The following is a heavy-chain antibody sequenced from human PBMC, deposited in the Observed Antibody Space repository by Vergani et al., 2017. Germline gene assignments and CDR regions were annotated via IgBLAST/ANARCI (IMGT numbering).Heavy chain of an antibody. CDR3: ARFHEMATIWGAFDI. CDR2: ISSSSSYI. CDR1: GFTFSSYS. J-gene: IGHJ3*02. D-gene: IGHD5-24*01. V-gene: IGHV3-21*01. Sequence: EVQLVESGGGLVKPGGSLRLSCAASGFTFSSYSMNWVRQAPGKGLEWVSSISSSSSYIYYADSVKGRFTISRDNAKNSLYLQMNSLRAEDTAVYYCARFHEMATIWGAFDIWGQGTMVTVSS.